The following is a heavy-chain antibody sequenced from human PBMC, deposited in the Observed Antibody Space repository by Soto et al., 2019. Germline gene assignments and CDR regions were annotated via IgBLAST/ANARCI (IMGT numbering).Heavy chain of an antibody. CDR2: INACNGNT. J-gene: IGHJ6*02. CDR1: GGTFSSYA. Sequence: ASVKVSCKASGGTFSSYAISWVRQAPGQGLEWMGWINACNGNTKYSQKFQGRVTMTRDTSASTAYMELSSLRSEDTAVYYCARDPLDYYGSGRGGMDVWGQGTTVTVSS. D-gene: IGHD3-10*01. V-gene: IGHV1-18*01. CDR3: ARDPLDYYGSGRGGMDV.